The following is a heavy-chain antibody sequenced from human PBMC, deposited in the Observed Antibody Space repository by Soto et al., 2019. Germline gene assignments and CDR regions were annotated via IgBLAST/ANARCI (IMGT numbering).Heavy chain of an antibody. D-gene: IGHD3-3*01. Sequence: PGGSLRLSCVASGFTFSSYSMNWVRQAPGKGLEWLSYISGDSSTIHYADSVKGRFTISRDNAKNSLYLQMNSLRDEDTAVYYCARSARVVTTLLYYFDYWGQGALVTVSS. CDR1: GFTFSSYS. CDR2: ISGDSSTI. V-gene: IGHV3-48*02. CDR3: ARSARVVTTLLYYFDY. J-gene: IGHJ4*02.